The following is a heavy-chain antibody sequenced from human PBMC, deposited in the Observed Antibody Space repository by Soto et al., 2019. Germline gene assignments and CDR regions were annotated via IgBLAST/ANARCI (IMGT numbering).Heavy chain of an antibody. V-gene: IGHV3-48*02. CDR3: ARDVTANNWFDP. J-gene: IGHJ5*02. D-gene: IGHD2-21*02. CDR1: GFTFSSYS. Sequence: GGSLRLSCAASGFTFSSYSMNWVRQAPGKGLEWVSYISSNGNIKNYADPVKGRFTISRDNAKNSLYLQMNSLRDEDTAVYYCARDVTANNWFDPWGQGTLVTVSS. CDR2: ISSNGNIK.